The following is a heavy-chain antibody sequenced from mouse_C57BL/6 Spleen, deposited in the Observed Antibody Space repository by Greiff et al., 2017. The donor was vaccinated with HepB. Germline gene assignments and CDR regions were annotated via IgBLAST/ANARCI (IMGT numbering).Heavy chain of an antibody. CDR3: AREGYDYDSWFAY. CDR2: LHPNSGST. Sequence: QVQLQQPGAELVKPGASVKLSCKASGYTFTSYWMHWVKQRPGQGLAWIGMLHPNSGSTNYNEKFKSKATLTVDKSSSTAYMQLSSLTSEDSAVYYCAREGYDYDSWFAYWGQGTLVTVSA. CDR1: GYTFTSYW. V-gene: IGHV1-64*01. J-gene: IGHJ3*01. D-gene: IGHD2-4*01.